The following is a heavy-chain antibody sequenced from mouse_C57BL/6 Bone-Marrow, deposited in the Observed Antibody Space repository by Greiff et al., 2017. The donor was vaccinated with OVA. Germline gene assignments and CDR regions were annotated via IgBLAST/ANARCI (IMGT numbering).Heavy chain of an antibody. CDR1: GYAFSSSW. CDR2: IYPGDGDT. J-gene: IGHJ2*01. V-gene: IGHV1-82*01. D-gene: IGHD4-1*02. CDR3: ARVLNWDFDY. Sequence: VQLQQSGPELVKPGASVKISCKASGYAFSSSWMNWVKQRPGKGLEWIGRIYPGDGDTNYNGKFKGKATLTADKSSSTAYMQLSSLTSEDSAVYFCARVLNWDFDYWGQGTTLTVSS.